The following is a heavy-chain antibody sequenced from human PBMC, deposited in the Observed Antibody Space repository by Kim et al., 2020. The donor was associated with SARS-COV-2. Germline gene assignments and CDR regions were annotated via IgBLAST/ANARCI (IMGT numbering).Heavy chain of an antibody. CDR3: ARDRHYDILTGPNYYYGMDV. CDR1: GFTFSSYE. Sequence: GGSLRLSCAASGFTFSSYEMNWVRQAPGKGLEWVSYISSSGSTIYYADSVKGRFTISRDNAKNSLYLQMNSLRAEDTAVYYCARDRHYDILTGPNYYYGMDVWGQGTTVTVSS. CDR2: ISSSGSTI. J-gene: IGHJ6*02. D-gene: IGHD3-9*01. V-gene: IGHV3-48*03.